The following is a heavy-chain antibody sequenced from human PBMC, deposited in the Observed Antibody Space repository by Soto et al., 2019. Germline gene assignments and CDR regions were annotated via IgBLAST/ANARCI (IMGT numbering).Heavy chain of an antibody. V-gene: IGHV4-59*01. CDR1: RGSISSYY. J-gene: IGHJ4*02. Sequence: SETLSLTCTVSRGSISSYYWTWIRQPPGKGLEWIGYIFYSGSTNYNPSLQSRVTISLDTSKKQFSLRLISVTAADTAVYYCARESEIQAFDYWGPGTLVTVSS. CDR2: IFYSGST. CDR3: ARESEIQAFDY.